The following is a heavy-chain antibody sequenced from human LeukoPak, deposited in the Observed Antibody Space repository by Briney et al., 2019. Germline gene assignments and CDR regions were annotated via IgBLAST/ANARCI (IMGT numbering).Heavy chain of an antibody. CDR1: GFTLGDYA. V-gene: IGHV3-49*03. Sequence: GGSLRLSCTASGFTLGDYAMSWFRQAPGKGLEWVGFIRSKAYGGTTEYAASVKGRFTISRDDSKSIAYLQMNSLKTEDTAVYYCTRSPYDILTGYRDYWGQGTLVTVSS. D-gene: IGHD3-9*01. J-gene: IGHJ4*02. CDR2: IRSKAYGGTT. CDR3: TRSPYDILTGYRDY.